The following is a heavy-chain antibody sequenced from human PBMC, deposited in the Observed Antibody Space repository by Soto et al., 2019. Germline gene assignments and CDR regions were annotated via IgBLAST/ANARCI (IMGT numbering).Heavy chain of an antibody. CDR3: AKVTSKYNWNYFDY. CDR1: GFTFSSYA. D-gene: IGHD1-20*01. Sequence: EVQLLESGGGLVQPGGSLRLSCAASGFTFSSYAMSWVRQAPGKGLEWVSVFSNIGDNTYYADSVKGRFTISRDNSKNTLYLQMNSLRVEDTAVYYCAKVTSKYNWNYFDYWGQGTLVTVSS. J-gene: IGHJ4*02. V-gene: IGHV3-23*01. CDR2: FSNIGDNT.